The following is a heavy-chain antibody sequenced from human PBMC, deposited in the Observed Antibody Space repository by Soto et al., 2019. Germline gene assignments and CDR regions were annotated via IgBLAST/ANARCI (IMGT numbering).Heavy chain of an antibody. J-gene: IGHJ6*02. CDR1: GYTFTSYY. CDR2: INPSGGST. CDR3: ARDYRTPIVVVAAPYYGMDV. Sequence: ASVKVSCKASGYTFTSYYMHWVRQAPGQGLEWMGIINPSGGSTSYAQKFQGRVTMTRDTSTSTVYMELSGLRSEDTAVYYCARDYRTPIVVVAAPYYGMDVWGQGDTVTVSS. D-gene: IGHD2-15*01. V-gene: IGHV1-46*01.